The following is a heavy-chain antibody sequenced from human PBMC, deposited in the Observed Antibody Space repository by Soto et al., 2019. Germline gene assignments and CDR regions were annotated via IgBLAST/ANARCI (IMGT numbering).Heavy chain of an antibody. CDR3: AHIVVAGLGYYFDY. CDR1: GFSLSSTRMA. D-gene: IGHD6-19*01. V-gene: IGHV2-5*02. J-gene: IGHJ4*02. Sequence: QITLKGSGPTLVKPTQTLTLTCTFSGFSLSSTRMAVGWIRQPPGKALEWLALIYWDDDKRYSPFLKSRLTITKDTSKNQVVLTMSNMDHVDTARYYCAHIVVAGLGYYFDYWGQGTLVTVSS. CDR2: IYWDDDK.